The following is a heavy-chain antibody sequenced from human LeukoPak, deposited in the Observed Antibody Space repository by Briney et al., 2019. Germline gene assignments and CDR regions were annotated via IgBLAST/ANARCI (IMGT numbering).Heavy chain of an antibody. CDR1: GGSFSGYY. J-gene: IGHJ4*02. D-gene: IGHD3-3*01. V-gene: IGHV4-34*01. CDR2: INHSGST. CDR3: ARVRGITIFGVARVLDY. Sequence: SETLSLTCAVYGGSFSGYYWSWIRQPPGKGLEWIGEINHSGSTNYNPSLKSRVTISVDTSKNQFSLKLSSVTAADTAVYYCARVRGITIFGVARVLDYWGQGTLVTVSS.